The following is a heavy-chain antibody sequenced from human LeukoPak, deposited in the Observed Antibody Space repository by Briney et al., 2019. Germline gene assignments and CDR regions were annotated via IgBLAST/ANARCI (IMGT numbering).Heavy chain of an antibody. CDR3: ARDLGNIVATIQGGNWFDP. D-gene: IGHD5-12*01. CDR2: ISGSSSST. Sequence: PGGSLRLSCAASGFNFRSYAMSWVRQAPGKGLEWVSAISGSSSSTYYADSVKGRFTISRDNAKNSLYLQMNSLRAEDTAVYYCARDLGNIVATIQGGNWFDPWGQGTLVTVSS. CDR1: GFNFRSYA. J-gene: IGHJ5*02. V-gene: IGHV3-23*01.